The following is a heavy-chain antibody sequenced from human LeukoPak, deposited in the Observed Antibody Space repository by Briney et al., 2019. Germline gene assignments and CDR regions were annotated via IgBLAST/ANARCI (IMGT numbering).Heavy chain of an antibody. CDR3: ARAPYDILTGYFLFDS. V-gene: IGHV4-30-2*01. Sequence: SETLSLTCAVSGGSISSDDYFWSWIRQPPGKGLEWIGHIYHRGSTSYNPSLKSRVTISLDKSRNQFSLNLSSVTAADTAVYYCARAPYDILTGYFLFDSWGQGTLVTVSS. D-gene: IGHD3-9*01. J-gene: IGHJ4*02. CDR2: IYHRGST. CDR1: GGSISSDDYF.